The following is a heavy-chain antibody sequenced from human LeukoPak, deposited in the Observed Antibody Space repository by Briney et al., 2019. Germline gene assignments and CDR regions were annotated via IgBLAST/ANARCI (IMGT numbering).Heavy chain of an antibody. CDR3: ARAPIVVVPAAIIPYAFDI. Sequence: SETLSLTCAVYGGSFSGYYWSWIRQPPGKGLEWIGEINHSGSTNYNPSLKSRVTISVDTSKNQFSLKLSSVTAADTAVYYCARAPIVVVPAAIIPYAFDIWGQGTMVTVSS. J-gene: IGHJ3*02. V-gene: IGHV4-34*01. CDR1: GGSFSGYY. D-gene: IGHD2-2*01. CDR2: INHSGST.